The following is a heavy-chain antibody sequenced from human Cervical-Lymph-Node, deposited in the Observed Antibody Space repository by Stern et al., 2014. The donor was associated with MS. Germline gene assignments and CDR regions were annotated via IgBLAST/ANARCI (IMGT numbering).Heavy chain of an antibody. J-gene: IGHJ3*02. CDR2: IHYSGST. CDR3: ARRDYYDSSGYYDDAFDI. V-gene: IGHV4-59*01. D-gene: IGHD3-22*01. CDR1: GGSISTFY. Sequence: QVQLQESGPGLVKPSETLSLTCTVSGGSISTFYWNWIRQSPGKGLEWIGQIHYSGSTNYNPSLKSRVTISVDTSKNQFSLNLRSVTAADTAVYFCARRDYYDSSGYYDDAFDIWGHGTMVTVSS.